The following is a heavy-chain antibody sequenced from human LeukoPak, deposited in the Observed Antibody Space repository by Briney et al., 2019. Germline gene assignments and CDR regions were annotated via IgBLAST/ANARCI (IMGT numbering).Heavy chain of an antibody. J-gene: IGHJ4*02. D-gene: IGHD6-19*01. CDR1: GFAFSSYW. V-gene: IGHV3-74*01. CDR3: ATPGYSSGWYSY. Sequence: AGGSLRLSCAASGFAFSSYWMHWVRQAPGKGLVWVSRINSDGSSTSYADPVKGRFTISRDNAKNTLYLQMNSLRAEDTAVYYCATPGYSSGWYSYWGQGTLVTVSS. CDR2: INSDGSST.